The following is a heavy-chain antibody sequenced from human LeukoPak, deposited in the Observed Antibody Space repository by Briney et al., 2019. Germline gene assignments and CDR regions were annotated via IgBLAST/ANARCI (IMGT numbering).Heavy chain of an antibody. CDR2: VSGSGGGT. J-gene: IGHJ6*02. CDR3: ARDSYYYDSSGYPYYYGMDV. D-gene: IGHD3-22*01. CDR1: GFTFSSYA. Sequence: GGSLRLSCAASGFTFSSYAMNWVRQAPGKGLEWVSAVSGSGGGTYYADSVKGRFTISRDNSENTLYLQMNSLRAEDTAVYYCARDSYYYDSSGYPYYYGMDVWGQGTTVTVSS. V-gene: IGHV3-23*01.